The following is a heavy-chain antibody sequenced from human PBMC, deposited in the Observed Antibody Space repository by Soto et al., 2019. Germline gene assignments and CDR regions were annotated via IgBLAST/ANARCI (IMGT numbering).Heavy chain of an antibody. CDR3: AREGIDYDFWSGLNYGMDV. V-gene: IGHV3-74*01. D-gene: IGHD3-3*01. CDR2: INSDGSST. J-gene: IGHJ6*02. CDR1: GFTFSSYW. Sequence: VGSLRLSCAASGFTFSSYWMHWVRQAPGKGLVWVSRINSDGSSTSYADSVKGRFTISRDNAKNTLYLQMNSLRAEDTAVYYCAREGIDYDFWSGLNYGMDVWGQGTTVTVSS.